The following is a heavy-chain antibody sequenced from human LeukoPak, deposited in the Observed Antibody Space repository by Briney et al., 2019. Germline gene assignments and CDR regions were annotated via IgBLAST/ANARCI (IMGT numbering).Heavy chain of an antibody. CDR3: ASGVGMDV. CDR1: GGSISSSSYY. Sequence: PSETLSLTCTVSGGSISSSSYYWGWIRQAPGMGLEWIGYIYYSGGSNYNPSLKSRVTISVDTSKNQFSLKLTSVTAADTAVYYCASGVGMDVWGQGTTVTVSS. J-gene: IGHJ6*02. CDR2: IYYSGGS. V-gene: IGHV4-61*05.